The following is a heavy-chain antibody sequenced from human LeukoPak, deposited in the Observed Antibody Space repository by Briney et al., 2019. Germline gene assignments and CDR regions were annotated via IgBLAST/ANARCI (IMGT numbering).Heavy chain of an antibody. Sequence: ASVKVSCKASSDTFIRYGISWVRQAPGQGLEWMGWISTGNGNTNYGQKFQGRVTMTTDTSTATAYMELRSLRFDDTAMYYCATANNWNYALDYWGQGTLVTVSS. J-gene: IGHJ4*02. CDR3: ATANNWNYALDY. V-gene: IGHV1-18*01. CDR1: SDTFIRYG. D-gene: IGHD1-7*01. CDR2: ISTGNGNT.